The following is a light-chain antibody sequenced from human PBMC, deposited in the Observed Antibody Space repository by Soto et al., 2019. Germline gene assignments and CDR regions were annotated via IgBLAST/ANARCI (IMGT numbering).Light chain of an antibody. Sequence: EIVMTQSPATLSVSPGERASLSCRASQSVSSSLAWYQQKPGQAPRLLIYGASTRATGVPARFSGSGSGTEFTLTVSILQSEDFAVYYCQQYNNWPRTFGQGTKVDIK. CDR3: QQYNNWPRT. CDR1: QSVSSS. CDR2: GAS. V-gene: IGKV3-15*01. J-gene: IGKJ1*01.